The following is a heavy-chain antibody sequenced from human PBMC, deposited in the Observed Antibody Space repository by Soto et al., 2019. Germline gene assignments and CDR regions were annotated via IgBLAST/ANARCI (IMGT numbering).Heavy chain of an antibody. CDR2: IYYSGST. D-gene: IGHD5-12*01. CDR3: ARGGGYYYYGMDV. J-gene: IGHJ6*02. Sequence: SEPLSLTCTVSGGTISSYYWSWILQPPGKGLEWIGYIYYSGSTNYNPSLKSRVTISVDTSKNQFSLKLSSVTAADTAVYYCARGGGYYYYGMDVWGQGTTVTVSS. CDR1: GGTISSYY. V-gene: IGHV4-59*01.